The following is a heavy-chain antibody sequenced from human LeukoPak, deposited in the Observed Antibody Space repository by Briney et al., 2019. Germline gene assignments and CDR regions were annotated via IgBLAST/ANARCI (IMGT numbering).Heavy chain of an antibody. CDR1: GGSISSSSYY. CDR3: ARDSGSYSGYAFDI. CDR2: IYYSGST. D-gene: IGHD1-26*01. Sequence: TAETLSLTCTVSGGSISSSSYYWGWIRQPPGKGLEWIGSIYYSGSTYYNPSLKSRVTISVDTSKNQFSLKLSSVTAADTAVYYCARDSGSYSGYAFDIWGQGTMVTVSS. V-gene: IGHV4-39*07. J-gene: IGHJ3*02.